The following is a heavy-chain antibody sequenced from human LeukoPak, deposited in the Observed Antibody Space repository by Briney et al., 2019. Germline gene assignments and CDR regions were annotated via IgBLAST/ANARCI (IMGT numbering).Heavy chain of an antibody. V-gene: IGHV3-23*01. J-gene: IGHJ4*02. D-gene: IGHD2-2*01. Sequence: GGSLRLSCAASGFTFSSYAMSWVRQAPGKGLEWVSAISGSGGSTYYADSVEGRFTISRDNSKNTLYLQMNSLRAEDTAVYYCAKDSEYQLLLIDYWGQGTLVTVSS. CDR2: ISGSGGST. CDR1: GFTFSSYA. CDR3: AKDSEYQLLLIDY.